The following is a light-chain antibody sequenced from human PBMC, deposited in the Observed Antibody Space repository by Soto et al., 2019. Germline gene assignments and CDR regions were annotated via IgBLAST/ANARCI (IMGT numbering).Light chain of an antibody. CDR1: SSNIGTNT. Sequence: QSVLTQPPSASGTPGQGVTLSCSGSSSNIGTNTVNWYKQLPGTAPKLLIYSNDLRPSGVPDRVSGSKSGTSASLAISGLQSEDEADYYCEAWDDSRYGAVFGGGTQLTVL. CDR2: SND. V-gene: IGLV1-44*01. J-gene: IGLJ2*01. CDR3: EAWDDSRYGAV.